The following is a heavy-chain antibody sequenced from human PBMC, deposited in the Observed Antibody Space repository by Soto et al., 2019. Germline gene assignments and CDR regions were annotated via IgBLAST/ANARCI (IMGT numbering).Heavy chain of an antibody. CDR3: ARDTRIAARGRWFDP. V-gene: IGHV3-21*01. J-gene: IGHJ5*02. Sequence: EVQLVESGGGLVKPGGSLRLSCAASGFTFSSYRMNWVRQAPGKGLEWVSSISSSSSYIYYADSVKGRFTISRDNAKNSLYLQMNSLRAEDTEVYYCARDTRIAARGRWFDPWGQGTLVTVSS. CDR2: ISSSSSYI. D-gene: IGHD6-6*01. CDR1: GFTFSSYR.